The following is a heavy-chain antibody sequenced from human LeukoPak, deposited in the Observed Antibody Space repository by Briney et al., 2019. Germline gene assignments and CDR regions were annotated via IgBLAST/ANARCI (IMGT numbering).Heavy chain of an antibody. CDR2: VYDSGST. J-gene: IGHJ4*02. Sequence: SETLSLTCTVSGGSISSYYWSWIRQPPGKGLEWIGYVYDSGSTNYNPSLKSRVTMSIDTSKNQISLKLSSVTTADTAMYYCATWDSSGWLFDFWGQGTLVTVS. CDR3: ATWDSSGWLFDF. CDR1: GGSISSYY. V-gene: IGHV4-59*01. D-gene: IGHD6-19*01.